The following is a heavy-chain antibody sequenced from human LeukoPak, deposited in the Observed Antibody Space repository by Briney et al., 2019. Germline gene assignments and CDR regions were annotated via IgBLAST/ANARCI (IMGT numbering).Heavy chain of an antibody. CDR2: ISSSSSTI. J-gene: IGHJ3*02. D-gene: IGHD6-6*01. V-gene: IGHV3-48*04. CDR1: GFTISSYS. Sequence: GGSLRLSCAASGFTISSYSMNWVRQAPGKGLEWVSYISSSSSTIYYADSVKGRFTISRDNPKNSLYLQMNSLRVEDTAVYYCAREYSRSSGRAFDIWGQGTMVTVSS. CDR3: AREYSRSSGRAFDI.